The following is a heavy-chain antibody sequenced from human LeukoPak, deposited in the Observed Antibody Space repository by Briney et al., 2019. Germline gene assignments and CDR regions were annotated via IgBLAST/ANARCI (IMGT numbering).Heavy chain of an antibody. D-gene: IGHD1-14*01. Sequence: GGSLRLSCAASGFTFSDFYMNWVRQAPGKGLEWVSYISSHSSYTNYADSVKGRFTISRDNAKNSLYLQMNSLRAEDTAMYYCARGGWREPDALDIRGQGTMVTVSS. V-gene: IGHV3-11*05. CDR1: GFTFSDFY. CDR3: ARGGWREPDALDI. J-gene: IGHJ3*02. CDR2: ISSHSSYT.